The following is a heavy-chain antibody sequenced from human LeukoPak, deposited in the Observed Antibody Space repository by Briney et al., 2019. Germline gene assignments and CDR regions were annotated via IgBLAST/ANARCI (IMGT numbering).Heavy chain of an antibody. CDR2: FDPEDGET. D-gene: IGHD3-9*01. V-gene: IGHV1-24*01. Sequence: ASVKVSCKVSGYTLTELSMHWVRQAPGKGLEWMGGFDPEDGETIYAQKFQGRVTMTEDTSTDTAYMEPSSLRSEDTAVYYCARRFYDNLTGHTWYDYWGQGTLVTVSS. J-gene: IGHJ4*02. CDR1: GYTLTELS. CDR3: ARRFYDNLTGHTWYDY.